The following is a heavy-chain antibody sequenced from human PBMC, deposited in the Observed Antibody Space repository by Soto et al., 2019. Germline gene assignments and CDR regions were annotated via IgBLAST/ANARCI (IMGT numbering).Heavy chain of an antibody. Sequence: QVQLQESGPGLVKPSGTLSLTCAVSGGSISSSNWWSWVRQPPGKGLEWIGEIYHSGSNNYNPSLKSRVTISVDKSKNQFSLKLSSVTAADTAVYYCARDMKYYYDSSGYPARAFDIWGQGTMVTVSS. D-gene: IGHD3-22*01. CDR2: IYHSGSN. CDR3: ARDMKYYYDSSGYPARAFDI. J-gene: IGHJ3*02. V-gene: IGHV4-4*02. CDR1: GGSISSSNW.